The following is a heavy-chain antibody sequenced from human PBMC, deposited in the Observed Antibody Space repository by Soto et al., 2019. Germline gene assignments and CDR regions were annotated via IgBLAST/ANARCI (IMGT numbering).Heavy chain of an antibody. CDR3: ATRPYDSSGYYQRSEYFQH. D-gene: IGHD3-22*01. CDR2: IIPIFGTA. CDR1: GCTFSSYA. V-gene: IGHV1-69*13. J-gene: IGHJ1*01. Sequence: GASVKVSCKASGCTFSSYAISWVRQAPGQGLEWMGGIIPIFGTANYAQKFQGRVTITADESTSTAYMELSSLRSEDTAVYYCATRPYDSSGYYQRSEYFQHWGQGTLVTVSS.